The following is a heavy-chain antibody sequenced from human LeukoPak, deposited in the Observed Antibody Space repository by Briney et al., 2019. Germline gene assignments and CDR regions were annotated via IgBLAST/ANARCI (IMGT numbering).Heavy chain of an antibody. D-gene: IGHD2-2*01. J-gene: IGHJ6*04. CDR1: GGSFSGYY. CDR3: ARDTPIVVVPAANLVFGGYYYYGMDV. V-gene: IGHV4-34*01. Sequence: SETLSLTYAVYGGSFSGYYWSWIRQPPGKGLEGIGEINHSGSTNYNPSPNSGVTIQVDTSQNQFSLNRSSVTAADTAVYYCARDTPIVVVPAANLVFGGYYYYGMDVWGKGTTVTVSS. CDR2: INHSGST.